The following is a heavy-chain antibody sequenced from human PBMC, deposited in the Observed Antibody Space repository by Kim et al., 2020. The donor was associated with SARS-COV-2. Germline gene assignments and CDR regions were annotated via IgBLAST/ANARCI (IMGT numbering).Heavy chain of an antibody. CDR1: GFTFSNYA. Sequence: GGSLRLSCAAFGFTFSNYAMSWVRQAPGKGREWLSAISGGGTNTSYADSVKGRFTTSRDNSKNTFFVQMNSLRAEDTAIYYCAKDWTCNNTWYEFIDSWG. CDR3: AKDWTCNNTWYEFIDS. D-gene: IGHD6-13*01. V-gene: IGHV3-23*01. CDR2: ISGGGTNT. J-gene: IGHJ5*01.